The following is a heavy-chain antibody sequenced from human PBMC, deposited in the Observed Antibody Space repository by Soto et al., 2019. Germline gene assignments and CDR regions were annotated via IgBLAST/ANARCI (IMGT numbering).Heavy chain of an antibody. CDR3: AREVYSCPYYYSGIDV. CDR2: IYTSGGT. V-gene: IGHV4-4*07. CDR1: GGSISSYY. Sequence: QVQLQESGPGLVKPSETLSLTCTVSGGSISSYYWSWIRQPAGKGLEWIGRIYTSGGTNYNPSLKSRVTMSVDTSKNQFSLKLSSVTAADTAVYYCAREVYSCPYYYSGIDVWGQGTTVPVSS. D-gene: IGHD2-15*01. J-gene: IGHJ6*02.